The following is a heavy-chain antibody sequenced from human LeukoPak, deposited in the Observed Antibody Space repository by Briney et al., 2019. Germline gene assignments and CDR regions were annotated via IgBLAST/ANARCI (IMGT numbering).Heavy chain of an antibody. D-gene: IGHD4-17*01. CDR2: IYTSGST. CDR1: GGSISSYY. V-gene: IGHV4-4*09. CDR3: ARHGTTVTTTGWFDP. Sequence: PSETLSLTCTVPGGSISSYYWSWIRQPAGKGLEWIGYIYTSGSTNYNPSLKSRVTISVDTSKNQFSLKLSSVTAADTAVYYCARHGTTVTTTGWFDPWGQGTLVTVSS. J-gene: IGHJ5*02.